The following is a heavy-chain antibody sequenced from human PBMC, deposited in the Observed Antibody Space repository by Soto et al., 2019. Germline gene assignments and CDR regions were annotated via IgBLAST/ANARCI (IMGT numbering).Heavy chain of an antibody. D-gene: IGHD3-10*01. CDR2: IKQDGSEK. V-gene: IGHV3-7*03. Sequence: EVQLLESGGALIQPGGSLRLSCAASGFTFPDYAMTWVRQAPGKGLEWVANIKQDGSEKYYVDSVKGRFTISRDNAKNSLYLQMNSLRAEDTAVYYCARKRITMVRRKFDYFDYWGQGTLVTVSS. J-gene: IGHJ4*02. CDR3: ARKRITMVRRKFDYFDY. CDR1: GFTFPDYA.